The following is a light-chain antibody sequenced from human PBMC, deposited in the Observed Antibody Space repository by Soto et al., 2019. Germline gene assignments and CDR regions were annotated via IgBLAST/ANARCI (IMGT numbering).Light chain of an antibody. Sequence: QSALTQPASVSGSPGQSITISCTATSGDVGTYNLVSWYQQHPGKAPHLMIYEVSKRPSGVSNRFSGSKSGNTASLTISGLQAEDEADYYCCAYAGGSGYVLFGGGTKLTVL. CDR1: SGDVGTYNL. J-gene: IGLJ3*02. CDR2: EVS. CDR3: CAYAGGSGYVL. V-gene: IGLV2-23*02.